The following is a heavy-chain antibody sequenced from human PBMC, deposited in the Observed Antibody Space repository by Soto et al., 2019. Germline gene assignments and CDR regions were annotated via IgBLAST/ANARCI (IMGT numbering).Heavy chain of an antibody. D-gene: IGHD3-22*01. CDR2: IYYSGST. CDR3: ARLGGYYHNSGMDV. J-gene: IGHJ6*02. V-gene: IGHV4-59*08. CDR1: GGSISSYY. Sequence: SETLSLTCTVSGGSISSYYWSWIRQPPGKGLEWIGYIYYSGSTSYNPSLKSRVTISVDTSKNQFSLKLSSVTAADTAVYYCARLGGYYHNSGMDVWGQGPTVTVSS.